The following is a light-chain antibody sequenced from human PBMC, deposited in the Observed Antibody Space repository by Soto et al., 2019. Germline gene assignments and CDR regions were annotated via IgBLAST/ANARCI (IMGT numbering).Light chain of an antibody. V-gene: IGLV2-14*01. CDR3: SSYTSSSTLYVV. J-gene: IGLJ2*01. CDR1: SSDVSGYNY. Sequence: QSVLTQPASVSGSPGQSITISCTGTSSDVSGYNYVSWYQQHPGKAPKLMIYDVSNRPSGVSNRFSGSKSGNTASLTISGLQAEDEADYYCSSYTSSSTLYVVFGGGTKVTVL. CDR2: DVS.